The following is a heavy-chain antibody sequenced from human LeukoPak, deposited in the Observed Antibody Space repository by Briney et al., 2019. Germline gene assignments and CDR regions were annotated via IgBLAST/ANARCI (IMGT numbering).Heavy chain of an antibody. D-gene: IGHD5-18*01. CDR3: ARDRDSYGYGLYYFDY. V-gene: IGHV3-33*01. Sequence: GRSLRLSCAASGFTFSSYGMHWVRQAPGKGLEWVAVIWYDGSNKYYADSVKGRFTIYRDNSKNTLYLQMNSLRAEDTAVYYCARDRDSYGYGLYYFDYWGQGTLVTVSS. CDR1: GFTFSSYG. CDR2: IWYDGSNK. J-gene: IGHJ4*02.